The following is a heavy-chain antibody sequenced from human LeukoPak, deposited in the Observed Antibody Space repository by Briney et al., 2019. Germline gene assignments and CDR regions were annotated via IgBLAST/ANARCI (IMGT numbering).Heavy chain of an antibody. D-gene: IGHD4-17*01. CDR1: GGSISSYY. CDR3: ARHRLREAFDI. V-gene: IGHV4-59*08. Sequence: SETLSLTCTVSGGSISSYYWSWIRQPPGKGLEWIGYIYYSGSTNYNPSLKSRVTISVDTSKNQFSLKRSSVTAADTAVYYCARHRLREAFDIWGQGTMVTVSS. CDR2: IYYSGST. J-gene: IGHJ3*02.